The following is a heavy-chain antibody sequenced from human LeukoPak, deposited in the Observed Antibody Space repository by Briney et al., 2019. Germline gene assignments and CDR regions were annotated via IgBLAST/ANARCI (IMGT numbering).Heavy chain of an antibody. V-gene: IGHV3-21*01. D-gene: IGHD1-26*01. CDR1: GFTFSSYS. CDR2: ISSSSYI. Sequence: AGGSLRLSCAASGFTFSSYSMNWDRQAPGRGLEWVSSISSSSYIYYADSVKGRFTISRDNAKNSLYLQMNSLRAEDTAVYYCARAGGPSPLNYFDYWGRGTLVTVSS. J-gene: IGHJ4*02. CDR3: ARAGGPSPLNYFDY.